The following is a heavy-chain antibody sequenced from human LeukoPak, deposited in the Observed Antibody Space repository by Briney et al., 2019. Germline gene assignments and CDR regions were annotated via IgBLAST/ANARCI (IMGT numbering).Heavy chain of an antibody. V-gene: IGHV3-11*01. Sequence: GGSLRLSCAASGFTFSDYYMSWIRQAPGKGLEWVSYISSSGCTIYYADSVKGRFTISRDNAKNSLYLQMNSLRAEDTAVYYCARDRRSSSYYYYYGMDVWGQGTTVTVSS. CDR3: ARDRRSSSYYYYYGMDV. D-gene: IGHD6-13*01. CDR1: GFTFSDYY. CDR2: ISSSGCTI. J-gene: IGHJ6*02.